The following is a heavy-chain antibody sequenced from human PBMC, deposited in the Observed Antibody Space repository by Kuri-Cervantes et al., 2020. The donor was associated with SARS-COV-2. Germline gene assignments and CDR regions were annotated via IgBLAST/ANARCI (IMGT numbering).Heavy chain of an antibody. D-gene: IGHD3-16*01. V-gene: IGHV3-11*06. CDR1: GFTFSDYY. Sequence: GESLKISCEGSGFTFSDYYMSWVRQAPGKGLEWLSNISPSMAHTYYADSVRGRFTISRDNAKNSLYLQMTGLRVDDTAVYYCARDLGAVSTVDFYFGLDVWGQGTTVTVSS. CDR3: ARDLGAVSTVDFYFGLDV. CDR2: ISPSMAHT. J-gene: IGHJ6*02.